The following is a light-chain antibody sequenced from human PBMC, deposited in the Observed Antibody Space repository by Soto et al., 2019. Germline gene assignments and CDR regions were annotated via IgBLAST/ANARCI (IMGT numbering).Light chain of an antibody. Sequence: EIEMTQSPATVPVSPGERVTLSCRASQSVSIDLAWYQQKPGQAPRLLIYGASTRATDIPPSFTGSGSGTEFTLTISSLQSEDIAVYYCQQYNKWPQTFGQGTKVDI. CDR3: QQYNKWPQT. CDR2: GAS. V-gene: IGKV3-15*01. J-gene: IGKJ1*01. CDR1: QSVSID.